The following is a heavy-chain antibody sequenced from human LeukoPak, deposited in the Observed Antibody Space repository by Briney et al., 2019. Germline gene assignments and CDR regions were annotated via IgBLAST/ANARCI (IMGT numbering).Heavy chain of an antibody. CDR3: ARSRGSGYSLYYFDY. CDR2: ISAYNGNT. J-gene: IGHJ4*02. V-gene: IGHV1-18*01. D-gene: IGHD3-22*01. Sequence: ASVKVSCKASGFTFRNYGMHWVRQAPGQRLEWMGWISAYNGNTNYAQKLQGRVTMTTDTSTSTAYMELRSLRSDDTAVYYCARSRGSGYSLYYFDYWGQGTLVTVSS. CDR1: GFTFRNYG.